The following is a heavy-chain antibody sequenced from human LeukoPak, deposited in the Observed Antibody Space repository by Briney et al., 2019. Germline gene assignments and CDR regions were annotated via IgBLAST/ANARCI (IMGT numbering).Heavy chain of an antibody. V-gene: IGHV3-21*04. CDR3: AKKAQYNGNYPLDY. Sequence: PGGSLRLSCAASGFTFSSYSMNWVRQAPGKGLEWVSSISSSGSYMYYADSVKGRFTISRDNAKNSLYLQMNSLRAEDTALYFCAKKAQYNGNYPLDYWGQGTLVTVSS. J-gene: IGHJ4*02. D-gene: IGHD1-26*01. CDR1: GFTFSSYS. CDR2: ISSSGSYM.